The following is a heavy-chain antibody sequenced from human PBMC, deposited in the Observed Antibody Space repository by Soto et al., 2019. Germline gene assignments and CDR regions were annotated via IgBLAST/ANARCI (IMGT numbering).Heavy chain of an antibody. Sequence: ASVKVSCKASGYTFTDYYMHWVRQAPGQGLEWMGWINPNSDGTNYARKFQGRVTMTRDRSTRTAYMELSRLRSDDTAVYYCARDFGEKPNEVSYRFHHWGQGTLVTVSS. V-gene: IGHV1-2*02. J-gene: IGHJ4*02. CDR3: ARDFGEKPNEVSYRFHH. CDR1: GYTFTDYY. D-gene: IGHD3-16*01. CDR2: INPNSDGT.